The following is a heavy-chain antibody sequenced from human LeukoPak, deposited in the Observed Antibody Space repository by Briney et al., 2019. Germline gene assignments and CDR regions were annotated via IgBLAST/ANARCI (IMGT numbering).Heavy chain of an antibody. CDR3: TSETSTGTGPFPSFDY. D-gene: IGHD1-1*01. V-gene: IGHV3-15*01. CDR2: IKSKTDGGTT. CDR1: GFTFSNAW. Sequence: PGGSLRLSCAASGFTFSNAWMSWVRQAPGKGLEWVGRIKSKTDGGTTDYAAPVKGRFTISRDDSKNTLYLQMNSLKTEDTAVYYCTSETSTGTGPFPSFDYWGQGTLVTVSS. J-gene: IGHJ4*02.